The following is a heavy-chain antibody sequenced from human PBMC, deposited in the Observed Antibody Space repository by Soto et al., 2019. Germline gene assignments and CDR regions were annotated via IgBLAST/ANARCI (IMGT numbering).Heavy chain of an antibody. CDR2: IYSGGST. CDR3: ARGGDYISDDAFDI. V-gene: IGHV3-53*04. D-gene: IGHD4-17*01. Sequence: GGSLRLSCAASGFTVSSNYMSRVRQAPGKGLEWVSVIYSGGSTYYADSVKGRFTISRHNSKNTLYLQMNSLRAEDTAVYYCARGGDYISDDAFDIWGQGTMVTVS. J-gene: IGHJ3*02. CDR1: GFTVSSNY.